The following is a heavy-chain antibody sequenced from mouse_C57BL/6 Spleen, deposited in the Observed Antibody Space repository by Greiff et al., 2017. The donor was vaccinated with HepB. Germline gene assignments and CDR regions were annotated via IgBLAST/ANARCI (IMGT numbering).Heavy chain of an antibody. Sequence: VQLKESEGGLVQPGSSMKLSCTASGFTFSDYYMAWVRQVPEKGLEWVANINYDGSSTYYLDSLKSRFIISRDNAKNILYLQLSSLKSEDTATYYCARSRDDSPWYFDVWGTGTTVTVSS. J-gene: IGHJ1*03. CDR1: GFTFSDYY. CDR3: ARSRDDSPWYFDV. CDR2: INYDGSST. D-gene: IGHD3-3*01. V-gene: IGHV5-16*01.